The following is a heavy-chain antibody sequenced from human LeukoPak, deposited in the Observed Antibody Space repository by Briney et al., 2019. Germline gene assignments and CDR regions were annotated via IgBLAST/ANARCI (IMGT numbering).Heavy chain of an antibody. CDR3: ARDAPTWELLRSVWFDP. J-gene: IGHJ5*02. CDR2: ISAYNGNT. Sequence: ASVKVSCKASGYTFTSYGISWVRQAPGQGLEWMGWISAYNGNTNYAQKLQGRVTMTTDTSTSTAYTELRSLRSDDTAVYYCARDAPTWELLRSVWFDPWGQGTLVTVSS. CDR1: GYTFTSYG. D-gene: IGHD1-26*01. V-gene: IGHV1-18*01.